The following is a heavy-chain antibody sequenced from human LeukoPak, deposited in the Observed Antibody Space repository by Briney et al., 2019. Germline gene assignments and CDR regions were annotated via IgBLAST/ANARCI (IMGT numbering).Heavy chain of an antibody. D-gene: IGHD2/OR15-2a*01. CDR3: ARDDRMMGFGSRNKKFDY. J-gene: IGHJ4*02. Sequence: GGSLRLSCAASGFTFSSYSMNWVRQAPGKGLEWVSSISSSSYIYYADSVKGRFTISRDNAKNSLYLQMNSLRAEDTAVYYCARDDRMMGFGSRNKKFDYWGQGTLVTVSS. V-gene: IGHV3-21*01. CDR1: GFTFSSYS. CDR2: ISSSSYI.